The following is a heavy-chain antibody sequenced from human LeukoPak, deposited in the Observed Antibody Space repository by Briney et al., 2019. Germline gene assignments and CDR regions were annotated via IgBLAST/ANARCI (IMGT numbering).Heavy chain of an antibody. D-gene: IGHD3-10*01. Sequence: ASVKVSCKVSGYTLTELSMHWVRQAPGKGLEWMGGFDPEDGETIYAQKFQGRVTMTEDTSTDTAYMELSSLRSEDTPVYYSETVSVSMVRGSITIKYYFDYWGQGTLVTVSS. CDR2: FDPEDGET. V-gene: IGHV1-24*01. CDR3: ETVSVSMVRGSITIKYYFDY. J-gene: IGHJ4*02. CDR1: GYTLTELS.